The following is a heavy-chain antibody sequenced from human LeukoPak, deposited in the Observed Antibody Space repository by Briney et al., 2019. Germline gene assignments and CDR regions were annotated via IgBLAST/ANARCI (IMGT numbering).Heavy chain of an antibody. CDR3: AKLRYFDWLFPY. Sequence: GGSLRLSCAASGFTFSGYGMSWVRQAPGKGLEWVSAISGSGGSTYYADSVKGRFTISRDNSKNTLYLQMNSLRAEDTAVYYCAKLRYFDWLFPYWGQGTLVTVSS. V-gene: IGHV3-23*01. J-gene: IGHJ4*02. CDR1: GFTFSGYG. D-gene: IGHD3-9*01. CDR2: ISGSGGST.